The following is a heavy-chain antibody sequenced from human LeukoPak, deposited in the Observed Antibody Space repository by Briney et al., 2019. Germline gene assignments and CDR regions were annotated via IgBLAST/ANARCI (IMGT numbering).Heavy chain of an antibody. D-gene: IGHD3-10*01. J-gene: IGHJ4*02. CDR2: IYYSGST. Sequence: SETLSLTCTVSGGSISSYYWSWVRQPPGKGLEWIGYIYYSGSTNYNPSLKSRVTISVDTSKNQFSLKLSSVTAADTAVYYCARVAVRGVPDYFDYWGQGTLVTVSS. V-gene: IGHV4-59*01. CDR1: GGSISSYY. CDR3: ARVAVRGVPDYFDY.